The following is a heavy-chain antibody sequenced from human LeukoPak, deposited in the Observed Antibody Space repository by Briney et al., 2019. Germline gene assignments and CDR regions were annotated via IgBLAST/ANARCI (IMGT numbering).Heavy chain of an antibody. Sequence: GGSLRLSCAASGFTFDDYAMHWVRQAPGKGLEWVSGISWNSGSIGYADSVKGRFTISRDNAKNSLYLQMNSLRAEDTAVYYCAKDPGRVGASPFDYWGQGTLVTVAS. V-gene: IGHV3-9*01. CDR3: AKDPGRVGASPFDY. CDR1: GFTFDDYA. CDR2: ISWNSGSI. J-gene: IGHJ4*02. D-gene: IGHD1-26*01.